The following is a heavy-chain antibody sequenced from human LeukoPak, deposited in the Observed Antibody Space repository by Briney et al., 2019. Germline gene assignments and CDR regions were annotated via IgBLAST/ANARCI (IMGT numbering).Heavy chain of an antibody. D-gene: IGHD3-22*01. V-gene: IGHV4-39*01. CDR2: IYYSGST. CDR3: ARINTYMIVVVISYFDY. Sequence: SETLSLTCTVSGGSISSSSYYWGWIRQPPGKGLEWIGSIYYSGSTYYNPSLKSRVTISVDTSKNQFSLKLSSVTAADTAVYYCARINTYMIVVVISYFDYWGQGTLVTVSS. J-gene: IGHJ4*02. CDR1: GGSISSSSYY.